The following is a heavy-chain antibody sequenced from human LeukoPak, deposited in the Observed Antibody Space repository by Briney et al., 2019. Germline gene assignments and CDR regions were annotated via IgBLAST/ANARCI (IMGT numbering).Heavy chain of an antibody. CDR1: GFTFSSYS. D-gene: IGHD1-26*01. J-gene: IGHJ4*02. Sequence: PGGSLRLSCAASGFTFSSYSMNWVRQAPGKGLEWVSYVSSSSTIYYADSVKGRFTISRDNAKNSLYLQMNSLRAEDTAVYYCARDSTRGSYAAGIDYWGQGTLVTVSS. CDR2: VSSSSTI. CDR3: ARDSTRGSYAAGIDY. V-gene: IGHV3-48*01.